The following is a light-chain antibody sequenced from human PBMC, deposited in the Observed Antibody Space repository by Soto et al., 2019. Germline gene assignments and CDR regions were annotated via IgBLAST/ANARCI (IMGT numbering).Light chain of an antibody. CDR2: DVS. J-gene: IGLJ1*01. CDR1: SSDVGDYNY. V-gene: IGLV2-14*01. CDR3: SSYTSSSTRV. Sequence: QSALTQPASVSGSPGQSITISCTGTSSDVGDYNYVSWYQQHPGKAPKLMIFDVSNRPSGVSNLFSVSKSGNTASLTISGLQAEDEADYYWSSYTSSSTRVFGSGSKLTVL.